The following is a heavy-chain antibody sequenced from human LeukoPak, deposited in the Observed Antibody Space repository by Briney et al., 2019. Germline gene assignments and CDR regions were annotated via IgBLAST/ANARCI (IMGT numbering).Heavy chain of an antibody. J-gene: IGHJ6*02. Sequence: ASVKVSCEASGGTFSGYAISWVRQAPGQGLEWMGRIIPILGIANYAQKFQGRVTITADKSTSTAYMELSSLRSEGTAVYYCASYMVRGVIYYYYYGMDVWGQGTTVTVSS. CDR2: IIPILGIA. V-gene: IGHV1-69*04. D-gene: IGHD3-10*01. CDR1: GGTFSGYA. CDR3: ASYMVRGVIYYYYYGMDV.